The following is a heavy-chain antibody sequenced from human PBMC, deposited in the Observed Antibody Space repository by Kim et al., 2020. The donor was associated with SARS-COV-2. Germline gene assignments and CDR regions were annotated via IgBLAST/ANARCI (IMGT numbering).Heavy chain of an antibody. Sequence: GESLKISCKGSGYSFTTYWINWVRQMPGKGLEWMGRIDPSDSYTHYSPSFQGHVTFSADKSINTAYLQWTTLKASDTAMYFCATTYYYGSGSYYGMLEPWGQGTLVTVSS. CDR3: ATTYYYGSGSYYGMLEP. CDR1: GYSFTTYW. J-gene: IGHJ5*02. D-gene: IGHD3-10*01. V-gene: IGHV5-10-1*01. CDR2: IDPSDSYT.